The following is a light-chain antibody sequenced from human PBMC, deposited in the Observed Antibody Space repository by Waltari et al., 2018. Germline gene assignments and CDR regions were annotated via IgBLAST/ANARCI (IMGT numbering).Light chain of an antibody. CDR2: DVS. V-gene: IGLV2-11*01. J-gene: IGLJ2*01. Sequence: QSALTQPRSVSGSPGQSVTISCTGTSSDVGGYNYFSWYQQHPGKAPNLIIYDVSKRPSGVPDRFSGSKSGNTASLTISGLQAEDEADYYCCSYAGSYNVVFGGGTKLTVL. CDR1: SSDVGGYNY. CDR3: CSYAGSYNVV.